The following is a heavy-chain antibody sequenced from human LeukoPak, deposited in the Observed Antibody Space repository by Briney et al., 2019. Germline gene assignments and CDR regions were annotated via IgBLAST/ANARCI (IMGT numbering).Heavy chain of an antibody. CDR3: ARGQKYIYGYTVTELGSRYFDY. CDR2: IFYSGRT. Sequence: SETLSLTCTVSGGSISSYYWSWIRQPPGKGLEWIGYIFYSGRTSYNPSLKSRVTISVDTSKNHFSLTLSSVTAADTAVYYCARGQKYIYGYTVTELGSRYFDYWGQGTLVTVSS. CDR1: GGSISSYY. J-gene: IGHJ4*02. V-gene: IGHV4-59*01. D-gene: IGHD5-18*01.